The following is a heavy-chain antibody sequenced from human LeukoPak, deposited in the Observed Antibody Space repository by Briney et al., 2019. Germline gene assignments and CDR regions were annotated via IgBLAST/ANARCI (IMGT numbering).Heavy chain of an antibody. J-gene: IGHJ6*04. D-gene: IGHD3-10*01. Sequence: SETLSLTCAVSGYSISSGYYWGWIRQPPGKGLEWIGSIYHSGSTYYNPSLKSRVTISVDTSKNQSSLKLSSVTAADTAVYYCARDQWFGDQYYYGMDVWGKGTTVTVSS. V-gene: IGHV4-38-2*02. CDR2: IYHSGST. CDR1: GYSISSGYY. CDR3: ARDQWFGDQYYYGMDV.